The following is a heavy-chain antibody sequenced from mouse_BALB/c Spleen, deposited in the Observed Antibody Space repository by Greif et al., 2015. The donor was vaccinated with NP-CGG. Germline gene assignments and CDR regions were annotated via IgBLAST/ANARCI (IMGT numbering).Heavy chain of an antibody. J-gene: IGHJ2*01. CDR1: GFTFTDYY. CDR3: ARGNWDGY. D-gene: IGHD4-1*01. CDR2: IRNKANGYTT. V-gene: IGHV7-3*02. Sequence: VQLQQSGGGLVQPGGSLRLPCATSGFTFTDYYMSWVRQPPGKALEWLGFIRNKANGYTTEYSASVKGRFTISRDNSQSILYLQMNTLRAEDSATYDCARGNWDGYWGQGTPLTVSS.